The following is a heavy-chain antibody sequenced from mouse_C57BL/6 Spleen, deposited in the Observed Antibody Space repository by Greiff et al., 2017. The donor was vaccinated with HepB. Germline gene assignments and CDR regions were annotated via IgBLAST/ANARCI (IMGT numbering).Heavy chain of an antibody. CDR1: GFSLTSYG. CDR3: ARVGYYDYDVWYFDV. D-gene: IGHD2-4*01. V-gene: IGHV2-2*01. Sequence: QVQLQQSGPGLVQPSQSLSITCTVSGFSLTSYGIHWVRQSPGKGLEWLGVIWSGGSTDYNAAFISRLSISKDNSKSQVFFKMNSLQADDTAIYYCARVGYYDYDVWYFDVWGTVTTVTVSS. J-gene: IGHJ1*03. CDR2: IWSGGST.